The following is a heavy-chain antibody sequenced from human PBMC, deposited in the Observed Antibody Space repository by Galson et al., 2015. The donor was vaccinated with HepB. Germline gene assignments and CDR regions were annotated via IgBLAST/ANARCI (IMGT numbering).Heavy chain of an antibody. CDR3: ARHPDIVAPMGSPLFDY. D-gene: IGHD5-12*01. CDR1: EHTFTNYW. Sequence: QSGAEVKKPGESLMISCKVSEHTFTNYWISWMRQMPGKGLEWMGRIDPSDSYTDYNPSFQGHVTISVDKSSSTAYLQWSGLKASDSAMYYCARHPDIVAPMGSPLFDYWGQGTLVTV. J-gene: IGHJ4*02. V-gene: IGHV5-10-1*01. CDR2: IDPSDSYT.